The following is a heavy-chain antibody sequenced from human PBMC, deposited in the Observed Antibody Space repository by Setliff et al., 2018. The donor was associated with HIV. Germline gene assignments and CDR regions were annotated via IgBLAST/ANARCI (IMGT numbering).Heavy chain of an antibody. V-gene: IGHV5-51*01. D-gene: IGHD3-22*01. CDR1: GYSFSSYW. CDR2: IHPGDSDT. CDR3: ARITYYYDSSAYLLYDAFDI. Sequence: LGESLKISCQGSGYSFSSYWNGWVRQMPGKGLEWMGIIHPGDSDTRYRPSFQGQVIISADKSINTAYLQWNSLKASDTAMYYCARITYYYDSSAYLLYDAFDIWGQGTMVTVSS. J-gene: IGHJ3*02.